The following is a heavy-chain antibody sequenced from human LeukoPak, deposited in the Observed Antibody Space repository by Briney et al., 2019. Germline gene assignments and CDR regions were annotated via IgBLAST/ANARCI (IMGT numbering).Heavy chain of an antibody. CDR2: IRPNSGDT. D-gene: IGHD6-13*01. CDR1: GYTFPDYY. Sequence: ASVKVSCKASGYTFPDYYMHWVRQAPGQGLEWMGWIRPNSGDTDYAQKFQGRVTMTRDTSITSAYMELSRLSSDDTAVYYCARVQPPAITAAGPQTYYYNGMDVWGQGTTVTVSS. J-gene: IGHJ6*02. CDR3: ARVQPPAITAAGPQTYYYNGMDV. V-gene: IGHV1-2*02.